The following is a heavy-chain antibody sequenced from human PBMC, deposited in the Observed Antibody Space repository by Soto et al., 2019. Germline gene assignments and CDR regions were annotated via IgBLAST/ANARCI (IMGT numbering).Heavy chain of an antibody. D-gene: IGHD5-12*01. J-gene: IGHJ4*02. V-gene: IGHV3-23*01. Sequence: EVQLLESGGGLVQPGGSLRLSCAASGFTFSNFAMSWVRQAPGKGLEWVSSITSSSDRTFYAASVKGRFTISRENFKNTVFLQMNSLRAEVTAVYYCAEGGFYDGFDYWGQGTLVTVSS. CDR3: AEGGFYDGFDY. CDR2: ITSSSDRT. CDR1: GFTFSNFA.